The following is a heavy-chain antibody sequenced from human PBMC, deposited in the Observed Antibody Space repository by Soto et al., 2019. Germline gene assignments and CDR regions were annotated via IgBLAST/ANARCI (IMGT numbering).Heavy chain of an antibody. CDR3: ARDKGYCISTSCSQGFDP. V-gene: IGHV1-2*04. CDR2: INPNSGGT. Sequence: QVQLVQSGAEVKKPGASVKVSCKASGYTFTGYYMHWVRQAPGQGLEWMGWINPNSGGTNYAQKFQGWVTMTRDTCISTAYMELSRLRSDDTAVYYCARDKGYCISTSCSQGFDPWGQGTLVTVSS. J-gene: IGHJ5*02. CDR1: GYTFTGYY. D-gene: IGHD2-2*01.